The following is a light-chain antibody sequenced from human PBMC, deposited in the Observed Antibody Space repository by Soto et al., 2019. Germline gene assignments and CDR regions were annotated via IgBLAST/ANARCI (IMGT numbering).Light chain of an antibody. CDR2: DTS. CDR1: QYVGTR. V-gene: IGKV3-11*01. CDR3: QQRSNWPIT. Sequence: EIVLTHSPATLSSSPGETSTLSCRASQYVGTRLAWYQHKPGQAPRLLIYDTSNRATGIPARFSGSGSGTDFTLTISSLEPEDFAVYYCQQRSNWPITFGQGTRLEIK. J-gene: IGKJ5*01.